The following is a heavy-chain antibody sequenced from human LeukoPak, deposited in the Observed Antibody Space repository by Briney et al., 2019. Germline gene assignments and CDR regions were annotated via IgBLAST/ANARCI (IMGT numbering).Heavy chain of an antibody. D-gene: IGHD2-21*02. J-gene: IGHJ3*02. V-gene: IGHV4-59*01. Sequence: SETLSLTCTVSGGSISSYYWSWIGQPPGKGREWSGYIYYSGRTNYNPSLKSRVTISVDTSKNQFSLKLSSVTAADTAVYYCARDIVVVTAEAFDIWGQGTMVTVSS. CDR3: ARDIVVVTAEAFDI. CDR1: GGSISSYY. CDR2: IYYSGRT.